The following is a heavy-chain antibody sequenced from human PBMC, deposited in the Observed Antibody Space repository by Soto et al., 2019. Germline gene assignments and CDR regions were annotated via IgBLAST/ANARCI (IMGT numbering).Heavy chain of an antibody. Sequence: GGSLRLSCAASGFTFSSYGMHWVRQAPGKGLEWVAVIWYDGSNKYYADSVKGRFTISRDNSKNTLYLQMNSLRAEDTAVYYCAREVEDIVVVPAARAFDYWGQGTLVTVSS. J-gene: IGHJ4*02. V-gene: IGHV3-33*01. CDR3: AREVEDIVVVPAARAFDY. CDR2: IWYDGSNK. D-gene: IGHD2-2*01. CDR1: GFTFSSYG.